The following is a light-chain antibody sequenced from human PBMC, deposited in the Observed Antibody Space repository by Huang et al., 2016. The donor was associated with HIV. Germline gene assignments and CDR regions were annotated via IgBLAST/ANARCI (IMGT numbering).Light chain of an antibody. CDR2: GAS. Sequence: EIVLTQSPGSLSLSPGESVTLSCRASQSVSATYLAWYQQKPGQAPRLLIYGASNRATGIPDRFSGSGSGTDFTLTISRLEPEDFAVYYCQQYGSSPRVTFGGGTKVEI. J-gene: IGKJ4*01. CDR3: QQYGSSPRVT. V-gene: IGKV3-20*01. CDR1: QSVSATY.